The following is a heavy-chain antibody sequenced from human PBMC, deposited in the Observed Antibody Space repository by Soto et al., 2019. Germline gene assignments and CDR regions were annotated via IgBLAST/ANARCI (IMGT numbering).Heavy chain of an antibody. CDR3: ARVGGYQSFDY. CDR2: IYYSGTT. Sequence: TLSLTCTVSGGSISSGGYYWSWIRQHPGKGLEWIGYIYYSGTTYYNPSLNSRVTISVDTSKNQFSLKLSSVTAADTAVYYCARVGGYQSFDYWGQGTLVTVSS. V-gene: IGHV4-31*03. D-gene: IGHD2-2*01. J-gene: IGHJ4*02. CDR1: GGSISSGGYY.